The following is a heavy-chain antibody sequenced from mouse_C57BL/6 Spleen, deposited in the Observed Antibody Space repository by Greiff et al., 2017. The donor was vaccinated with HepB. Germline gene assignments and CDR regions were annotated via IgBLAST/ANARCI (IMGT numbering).Heavy chain of an antibody. CDR2: INPYNGGT. CDR1: GYTFTDYY. Sequence: EVQLQQSGPVLVKPGASVKMSCKASGYTFTDYYMNWVKQSPGKSLEWIGVINPYNGGTSYNQKFKGKATLTVDKSSSTAYMELNSLTSEDSAVYYCARSECYDAFAYWGQGTLVTVSA. J-gene: IGHJ3*01. D-gene: IGHD2-12*01. CDR3: ARSECYDAFAY. V-gene: IGHV1-19*01.